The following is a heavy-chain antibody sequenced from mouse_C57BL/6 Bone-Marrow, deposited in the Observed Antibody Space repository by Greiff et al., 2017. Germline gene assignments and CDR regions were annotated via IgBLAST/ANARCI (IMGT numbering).Heavy chain of an antibody. J-gene: IGHJ4*01. Sequence: QVQLQQPGAELVRPGTSVKLSCKASGYTFTSYWMHWVKQRPGQGLEWIGVIDPSDSYTNYNQKFKGKATLTVDTSSSTAYMQISSLTSEDSSVYYCSRGDYVFFYYAMYSWGQGTSVTVSS. D-gene: IGHD2-13*01. CDR2: IDPSDSYT. CDR3: SRGDYVFFYYAMYS. CDR1: GYTFTSYW. V-gene: IGHV1-59*01.